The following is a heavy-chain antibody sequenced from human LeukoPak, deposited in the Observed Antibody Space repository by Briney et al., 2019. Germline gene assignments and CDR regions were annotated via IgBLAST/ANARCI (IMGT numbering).Heavy chain of an antibody. CDR1: VFTFDDYG. CDR2: INGNGGST. Sequence: GGSLRLAWAAPVFTFDDYGMTWVRQTPGKGLEWGSTINGNGGSTAYADSVKGRFTISRDNAKNPLYQQMNSLRAEDAAVYYCAKEDCSGGRCYSFHYWGQGTLVTVSS. J-gene: IGHJ4*02. D-gene: IGHD2-15*01. V-gene: IGHV3-20*04. CDR3: AKEDCSGGRCYSFHY.